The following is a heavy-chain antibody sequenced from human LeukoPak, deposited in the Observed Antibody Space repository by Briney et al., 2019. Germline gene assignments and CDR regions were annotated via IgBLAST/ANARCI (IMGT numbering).Heavy chain of an antibody. CDR1: GYSISSGYY. CDR3: ARDSGTTGEVKFDP. J-gene: IGHJ5*02. Sequence: PSETLSLTCTVSGYSISSGYYWGWIRQPAGKGLEWIGRIYSDGTITYNPSLQSRVTMSIDTSKNQFSLKLNFVTAADTAVYYCARDSGTTGEVKFDPWGQGTLVTVSS. V-gene: IGHV4-4*07. CDR2: IYSDGTI. D-gene: IGHD4-17*01.